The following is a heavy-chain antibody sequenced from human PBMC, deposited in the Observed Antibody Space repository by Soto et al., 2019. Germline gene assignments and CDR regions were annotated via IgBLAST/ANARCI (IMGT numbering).Heavy chain of an antibody. V-gene: IGHV1-46*03. CDR2: INPHGGST. Sequence: QVRLVQSGAEVRRPGASVKVSCKAPGDTFTSYYLNWVRQAPGQGLEWMGVINPHGGSTKYAQKLHGRVTMTRDKSRSTVYMELRSLRSDDTAIYYCARSSGGNFGIIIEGSNWFDPWGQGTLVTVSS. J-gene: IGHJ5*02. D-gene: IGHD3-3*01. CDR1: GDTFTSYY. CDR3: ARSSGGNFGIIIEGSNWFDP.